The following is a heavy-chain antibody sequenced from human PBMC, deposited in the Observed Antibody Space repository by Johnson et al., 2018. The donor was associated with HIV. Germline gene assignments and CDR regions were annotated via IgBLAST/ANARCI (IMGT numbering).Heavy chain of an antibody. V-gene: IGHV3-30-3*01. CDR1: AFTFRTYS. Sequence: QVQLVESGGGVIQPGRSLRLSCAASAFTFRTYSMHWVRQPPGKGLEWVAAISYVETNKYYVDSVKGRFTISRDNAKNSLYLQMNTLRAEDTAVYYCARDRAVPDDGYNDYAFDIWGQGTMVTVSS. D-gene: IGHD5-24*01. CDR2: ISYVETNK. J-gene: IGHJ3*02. CDR3: ARDRAVPDDGYNDYAFDI.